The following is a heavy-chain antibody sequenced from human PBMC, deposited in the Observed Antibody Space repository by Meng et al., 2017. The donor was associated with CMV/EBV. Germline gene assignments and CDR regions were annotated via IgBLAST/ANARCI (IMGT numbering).Heavy chain of an antibody. CDR3: ATGLGYCSSTSCYGPLQYMYNWFDP. CDR2: IIPIFGTA. Sequence: SVKVSCKAPEGTFSSYAISWVRQAPGQGLEWMGGIIPIFGTANYAQKFQGRVTITTDESTSTAYMELSSLRSEDTAVYYCATGLGYCSSTSCYGPLQYMYNWFDPWGQGTLVTVSS. J-gene: IGHJ5*02. D-gene: IGHD2-2*01. CDR1: EGTFSSYA. V-gene: IGHV1-69*05.